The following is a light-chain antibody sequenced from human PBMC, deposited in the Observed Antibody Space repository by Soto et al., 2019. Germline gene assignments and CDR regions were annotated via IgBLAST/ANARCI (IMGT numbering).Light chain of an antibody. J-gene: IGKJ4*01. Sequence: DIQMTQSPSSLSASVGERLTITCRATQGISNYLAGYQQKPGKVPKLLIYGASTLQSGVPSRFSGSGSGTDFALTNSRLQTEDVATYYCQKYNSAALTFGGGTKVEIK. CDR2: GAS. CDR3: QKYNSAALT. CDR1: QGISNY. V-gene: IGKV1-27*01.